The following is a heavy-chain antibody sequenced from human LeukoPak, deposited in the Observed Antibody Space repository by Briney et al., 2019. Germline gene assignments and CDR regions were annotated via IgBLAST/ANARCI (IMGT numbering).Heavy chain of an antibody. CDR1: GGSISSYY. Sequence: SETLSLTCTVSGGSISSYYWSWIRQPPGKGLEWIGYIYYSGSTNYNPSLKSRVTISVDTSKNQFSLKLSSVTAADTAVYYCARRVSYGGPDYWGQGTLVTVSS. J-gene: IGHJ4*02. CDR2: IYYSGST. CDR3: ARRVSYGGPDY. V-gene: IGHV4-59*08. D-gene: IGHD4-23*01.